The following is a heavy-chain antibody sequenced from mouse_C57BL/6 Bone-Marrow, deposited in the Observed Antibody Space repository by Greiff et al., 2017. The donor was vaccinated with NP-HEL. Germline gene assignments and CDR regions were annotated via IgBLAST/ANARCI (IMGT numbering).Heavy chain of an antibody. V-gene: IGHV14-3*01. J-gene: IGHJ2*01. Sequence: VQLKESVAELVRPGASVKLSCTASGFTIKNTYMHWVKQRPEQGLEWIGRIDPANGNTKYAPKFQGKATITADTSSNTAYLQLSSLTSEDTAIYYCARVSGGRAPMTTVVDYFDYWGQGTTLTVSS. CDR1: GFTIKNTY. CDR2: IDPANGNT. D-gene: IGHD1-1*01. CDR3: ARVSGGRAPMTTVVDYFDY.